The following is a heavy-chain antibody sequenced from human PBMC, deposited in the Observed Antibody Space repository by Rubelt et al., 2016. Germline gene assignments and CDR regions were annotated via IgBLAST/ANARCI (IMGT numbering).Heavy chain of an antibody. CDR2: IKSKTDGGTT. J-gene: IGHJ5*02. CDR3: STDGDSSSSGWAT. CDR1: GFTFSNAW. Sequence: EVQLVESGGGLVKPGGSLRLSCAASGFTFSNAWMSWVRQAPGKGLEWVGRIKSKTDGGTTDYAAPVKGRFTISREDSNNTLYPQMNSLKTEDTAVYYCSTDGDSSSSGWATWGQGTLVTVSS. V-gene: IGHV3-15*01. D-gene: IGHD6-6*01.